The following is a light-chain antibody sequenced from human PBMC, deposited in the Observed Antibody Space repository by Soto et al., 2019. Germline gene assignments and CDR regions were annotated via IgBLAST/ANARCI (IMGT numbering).Light chain of an antibody. Sequence: QSALTQPRSVSGSPGQSVTISCTGTSSDVGGYNYVSWYQQHPGKAPKLMIYDVSKRPSGVPDRFSGSKSGNTASLTISGLQAEGEADYYCCSYAGSYTFFVGGTQLTVL. J-gene: IGLJ2*01. V-gene: IGLV2-11*01. CDR3: CSYAGSYTF. CDR2: DVS. CDR1: SSDVGGYNY.